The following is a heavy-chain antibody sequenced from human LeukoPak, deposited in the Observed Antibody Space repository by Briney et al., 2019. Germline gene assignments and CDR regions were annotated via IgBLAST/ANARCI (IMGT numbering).Heavy chain of an antibody. J-gene: IGHJ4*02. D-gene: IGHD3-22*01. CDR2: ISSSSSYI. V-gene: IGHV3-21*01. CDR1: GFTFSSYS. CDR3: AREYYYDSSGYPTFDY. Sequence: GGSLRLSCAASGFTFSSYSMNWVRQAPGKGLEWVSSISSSSSYIYYADSVKGRFTISRDNAKNSLYLQMNSLRAEDTAVYYCAREYYYDSSGYPTFDYWGQGTLVTVSS.